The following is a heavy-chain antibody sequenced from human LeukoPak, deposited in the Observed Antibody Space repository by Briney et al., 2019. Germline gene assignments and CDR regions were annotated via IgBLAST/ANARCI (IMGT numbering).Heavy chain of an antibody. V-gene: IGHV3-23*01. CDR1: GFTFSSYG. CDR3: AKKRSSGGATQFDY. CDR2: TSGSGDDT. Sequence: GGSLRLSCVASGFTFSSYGMSWVRQAPGKGLEWVSSTSGSGDDTYYADSVKGQFTLSRDNSENTLYLQMNSLRADDTAVYYCAKKRSSGGATQFDYWGQGTLVTVSS. J-gene: IGHJ4*02. D-gene: IGHD2-15*01.